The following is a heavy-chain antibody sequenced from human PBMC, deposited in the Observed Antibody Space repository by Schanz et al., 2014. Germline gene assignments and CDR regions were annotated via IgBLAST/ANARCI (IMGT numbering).Heavy chain of an antibody. V-gene: IGHV4-59*08. CDR2: IYYSGST. D-gene: IGHD3-10*01. Sequence: QVQLQESGPGLVKPSETLSLTCTVFGGSIRGYYWGWIRQPPGKGLEWIGYIYYSGSTNYNPSLEGRATISVDTPKTQFSQKRRSVTAADTAVYYCARRGAGGNFDYWGQGTLVTVSS. CDR1: GGSIRGYY. CDR3: ARRGAGGNFDY. J-gene: IGHJ4*02.